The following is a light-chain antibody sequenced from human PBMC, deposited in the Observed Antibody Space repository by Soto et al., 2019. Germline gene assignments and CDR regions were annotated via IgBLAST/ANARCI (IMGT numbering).Light chain of an antibody. CDR2: GNS. CDR1: SSNIGAGYD. CDR3: QSYDSSLSGSPVV. V-gene: IGLV1-40*01. Sequence: QSVLTQPPSVSGAPGQRVTISCTGSSSNIGAGYDVHWYQQLPGTAPKLLIHGNSNRPSGVPDRFSGSKSGTSASLAITGLQAEDEADYYCQSYDSSLSGSPVVFGGGTKLTVL. J-gene: IGLJ2*01.